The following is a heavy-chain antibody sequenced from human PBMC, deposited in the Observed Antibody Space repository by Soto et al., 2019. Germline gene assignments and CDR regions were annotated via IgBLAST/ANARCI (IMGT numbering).Heavy chain of an antibody. D-gene: IGHD3-10*01. V-gene: IGHV1-18*01. CDR1: GYSFTSYG. J-gene: IGHJ6*02. Sequence: QVQLVQPGAEVKRPGASVKVSCRASGYSFTSYGIRWVRQAPGQGVEWMGRISAYNGNTNHAQKLKGRVTTDTDTSKSTATMKMRGLRSDDTALYYCARDNGSGESDVWGQGTTVTVSS. CDR3: ARDNGSGESDV. CDR2: ISAYNGNT.